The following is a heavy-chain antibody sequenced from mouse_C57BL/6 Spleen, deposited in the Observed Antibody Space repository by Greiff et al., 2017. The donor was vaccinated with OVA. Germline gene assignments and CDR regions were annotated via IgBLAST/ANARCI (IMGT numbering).Heavy chain of an antibody. CDR3: AREESYYGSSPFAY. CDR1: GYTFTSYW. Sequence: QVQLQQPGAELVRPGSSVKLSCKASGYTFTSYWMHWVKQRPIQGLEWIGNIDPSDSETHYNQKFKDKATLTVDKSSSTAYMQLSSLTSEDSAVYYCAREESYYGSSPFAYWGQGTLVTGSA. CDR2: IDPSDSET. J-gene: IGHJ3*01. D-gene: IGHD1-1*01. V-gene: IGHV1-52*01.